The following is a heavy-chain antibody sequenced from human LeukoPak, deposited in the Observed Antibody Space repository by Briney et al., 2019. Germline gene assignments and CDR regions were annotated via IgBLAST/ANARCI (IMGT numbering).Heavy chain of an antibody. Sequence: SETLSLTCAVYGGSFSGYYWSWIRQPPGKGLEWIGEINHSGSTNYNPSLKSRVTISVDTSKNQFSLKLSSVTAVDTAVYYCARKRYYYDSSGLPDYWGQGTLVTVSS. CDR3: ARKRYYYDSSGLPDY. D-gene: IGHD3-22*01. CDR2: INHSGST. CDR1: GGSFSGYY. J-gene: IGHJ4*02. V-gene: IGHV4-34*01.